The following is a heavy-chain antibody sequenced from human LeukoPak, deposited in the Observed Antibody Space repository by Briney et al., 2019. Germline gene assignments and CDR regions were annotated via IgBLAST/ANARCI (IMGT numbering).Heavy chain of an antibody. CDR1: GGSISSYY. D-gene: IGHD6-19*01. CDR3: AALAVAGTMDWFDP. Sequence: SETLSLTCTVSGGSISSYYWSWIRQPPGKGLEWIGYIYYSGSTNYNPPLKSRVTISVDTSKNQFSLKLSSVTAADTAVYYCAALAVAGTMDWFDPWGQGTLVTVSS. J-gene: IGHJ5*02. V-gene: IGHV4-59*01. CDR2: IYYSGST.